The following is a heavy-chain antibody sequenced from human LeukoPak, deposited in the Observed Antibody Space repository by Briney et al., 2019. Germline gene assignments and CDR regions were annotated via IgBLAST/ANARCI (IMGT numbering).Heavy chain of an antibody. V-gene: IGHV1-24*01. J-gene: IGHJ4*02. CDR3: ATGPGSIAYQFDY. D-gene: IGHD1-14*01. CDR1: GYTLTELS. CDR2: FDPEDGET. Sequence: ASVTVSRQVSGYTLTELSMHWVRPAPGKGLEWVGGFDPEDGETIYAQKFQGRVTMTEDTSTDTAYMELSSLRSEDTAVYYCATGPGSIAYQFDYWGQGTLVTVSS.